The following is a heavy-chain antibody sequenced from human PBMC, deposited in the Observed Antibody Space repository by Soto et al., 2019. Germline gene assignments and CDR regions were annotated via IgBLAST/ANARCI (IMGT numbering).Heavy chain of an antibody. V-gene: IGHV3-23*01. CDR3: EREKEVVIADLDI. CDR2: VGDNGVSRGGT. CDR1: VFMFNNSS. Sequence: VVSLILSCKSSVFMFNNSSITLFRQAPVHGLQWVASVGDNGVSRGGTYYADSLKGRFTISRDNSKNTLYLQLDSLTVEDTAVYYCEREKEVVIADLDIWGQRTMVTVSS. J-gene: IGHJ3*02. D-gene: IGHD2-21*01.